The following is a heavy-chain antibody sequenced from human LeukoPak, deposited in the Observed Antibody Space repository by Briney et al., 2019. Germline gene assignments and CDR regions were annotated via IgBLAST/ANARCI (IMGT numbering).Heavy chain of an antibody. V-gene: IGHV3-48*03. CDR3: ARGMATITPIDY. D-gene: IGHD5-24*01. Sequence: GGSLRLSCAASGFTFSSYEMNWVRQAPGKGLEWVSYISSSGSTIYYADSVKGRFTISRDNAKNSLYLQMNSLRAEDTAVYYCARGMATITPIDYWGQGTLVTVSS. CDR2: ISSSGSTI. J-gene: IGHJ4*02. CDR1: GFTFSSYE.